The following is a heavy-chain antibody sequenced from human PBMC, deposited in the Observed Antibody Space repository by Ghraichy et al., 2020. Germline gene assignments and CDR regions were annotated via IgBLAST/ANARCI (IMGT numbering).Heavy chain of an antibody. CDR2: IHHSGST. V-gene: IGHV4-39*01. D-gene: IGHD3-22*01. J-gene: IGHJ2*01. CDR1: GGSIKSSNYY. CDR3: AGSFVVIRYFDL. Sequence: SENLSLTCTVSGGSIKSSNYYWAWIRQPPGKGLEWIGSIHHSGSTYYNPSLRSRVTISVDTSKNEFSLKLSSVTAADTALYYCAGSFVVIRYFDLWGRGTLGTVSS.